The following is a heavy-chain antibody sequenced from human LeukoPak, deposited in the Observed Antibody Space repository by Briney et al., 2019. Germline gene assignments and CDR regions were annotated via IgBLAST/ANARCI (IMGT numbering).Heavy chain of an antibody. J-gene: IGHJ6*03. V-gene: IGHV4-38-2*02. Sequence: SETLSLTCTVSGYSISSGYYWGWIRQPPGKGLEWIGSIYHSGSTYYNPSLKSRVTISVDTSKNQFSLKLSSVTAADTAVYYCARGRATVTTFYYYYYMDVWGKGTTVTVSS. CDR1: GYSISSGYY. CDR3: ARGRATVTTFYYYYYMDV. D-gene: IGHD4-11*01. CDR2: IYHSGST.